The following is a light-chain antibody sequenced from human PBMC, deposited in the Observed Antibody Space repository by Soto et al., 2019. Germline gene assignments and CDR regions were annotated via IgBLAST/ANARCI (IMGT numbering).Light chain of an antibody. CDR2: EVS. V-gene: IGLV2-8*01. CDR3: CSHAGSSTFVV. CDR1: SSDIGGYNY. J-gene: IGLJ2*01. Sequence: QSVLTQPPSASGSPGQSVTISCTGTSSDIGGYNYVSWYQQHPGKAPKLMIYEVSKRPSGVPDRFSGSKSGNTASLTVSGLQAEDEADYYCCSHAGSSTFVVFGGGTKLTVL.